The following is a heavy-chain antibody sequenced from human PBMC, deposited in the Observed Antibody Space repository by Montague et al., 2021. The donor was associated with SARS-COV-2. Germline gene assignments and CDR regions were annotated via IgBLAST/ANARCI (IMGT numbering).Heavy chain of an antibody. CDR1: GGSFNGYY. Sequence: SETLSLTCAVYGGSFNGYYWNWIRQPPGKGLEWIGEISDTGSTTYNPSLESRLTTSVDRSKNQFSLRLTSVTAADTAVYYCARGQEGVNMVLVVLGFYYYMDVWGKGTTVTVSS. CDR3: ARGQEGVNMVLVVLGFYYYMDV. D-gene: IGHD3-22*01. J-gene: IGHJ6*03. CDR2: ISDTGST. V-gene: IGHV4-34*01.